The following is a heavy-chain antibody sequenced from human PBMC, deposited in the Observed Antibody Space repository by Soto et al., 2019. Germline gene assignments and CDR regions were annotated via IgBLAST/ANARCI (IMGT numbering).Heavy chain of an antibody. J-gene: IGHJ6*03. D-gene: IGHD2-15*01. CDR2: IYCSGST. CDR1: GGSISSYY. Sequence: SETLSLTCTVSGGSISSYYWGWIRQPPGNGLEWIGYIYCSGSTNYNPSLKSRVTISVDTSKNQFSLKLSSVTAADTAVYYCARHVSVASRYYYYYMDVWGKGTTVTVSS. CDR3: ARHVSVASRYYYYYMDV. V-gene: IGHV4-59*08.